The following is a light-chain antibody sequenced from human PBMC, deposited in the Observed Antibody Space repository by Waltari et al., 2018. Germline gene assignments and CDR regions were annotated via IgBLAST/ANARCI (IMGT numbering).Light chain of an antibody. V-gene: IGLV1-44*01. CDR2: TND. Sequence: QPVLTHPPSAPGPPGQRVPIPCSERSPTTGSNPVNWYQQFPGTSPRLLFYTNDQRPSGVPDRFSASRSGTSASLAISGLRSEDEADYYCAAWDDSLNGQVFGGGTKLTVL. CDR3: AAWDDSLNGQV. J-gene: IGLJ3*02. CDR1: SPTTGSNP.